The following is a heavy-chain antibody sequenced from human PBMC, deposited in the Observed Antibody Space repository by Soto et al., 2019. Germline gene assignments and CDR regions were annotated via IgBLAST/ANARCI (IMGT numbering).Heavy chain of an antibody. D-gene: IGHD4-4*01. CDR1: GFTFSNYA. CDR3: AKGGPYSNYELDY. CDR2: MSASGKST. Sequence: GGSLRLSCAASGFTFSNYAMSWVRQAPGKGLEWVSAMSASGKSTYYADSVKGRFTISRDNFRDTLYVQMSSLRVEDTAVYYCAKGGPYSNYELDYWGQGTLVTVPS. J-gene: IGHJ4*02. V-gene: IGHV3-23*01.